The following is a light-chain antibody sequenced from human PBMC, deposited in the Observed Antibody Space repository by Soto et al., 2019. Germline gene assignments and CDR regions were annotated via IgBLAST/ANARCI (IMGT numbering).Light chain of an antibody. CDR1: QSIDTW. CDR3: QHYKFFPWT. CDR2: KVS. J-gene: IGKJ1*01. Sequence: SASVGDRVTITCRASQSIDTWLAWYQQKPGEVPKVLIYKVSNLQRGVPSRFSGSGSGTEFTLTISGLQPDDFATYYCQHYKFFPWTFGQGTKVDIK. V-gene: IGKV1-5*03.